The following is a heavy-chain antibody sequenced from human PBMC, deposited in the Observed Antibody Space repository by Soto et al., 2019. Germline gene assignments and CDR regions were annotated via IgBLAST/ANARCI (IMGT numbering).Heavy chain of an antibody. V-gene: IGHV4-34*01. D-gene: IGHD3-22*01. CDR1: GGSFSGFF. Sequence: SETLSLTCGVSGGSFSGFFWTWIRQPPGKGLEWIGEVNHIGITNYNPSLRSRLNLSIDTAKKQFSLKLTSVTAADTAVYYCARATQFFYDSRGYSKNFDFWGQGTLVTVSS. CDR2: VNHIGIT. J-gene: IGHJ4*02. CDR3: ARATQFFYDSRGYSKNFDF.